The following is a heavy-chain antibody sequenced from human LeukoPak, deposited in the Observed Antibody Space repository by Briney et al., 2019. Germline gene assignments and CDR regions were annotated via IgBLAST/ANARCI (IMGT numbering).Heavy chain of an antibody. Sequence: GGSLRLSCSASGFTFSSYAMHWVRQAPGKGLEYVSAISSNGGSTYYADSVKGRFTISRDNSKNTLYLQMSSLRAEDTAVYYCVKDPRYCSGGSCCSIVPYYFDYWGQGTLVTVSS. CDR2: ISSNGGST. CDR3: VKDPRYCSGGSCCSIVPYYFDY. D-gene: IGHD2-15*01. J-gene: IGHJ4*02. CDR1: GFTFSSYA. V-gene: IGHV3-64D*06.